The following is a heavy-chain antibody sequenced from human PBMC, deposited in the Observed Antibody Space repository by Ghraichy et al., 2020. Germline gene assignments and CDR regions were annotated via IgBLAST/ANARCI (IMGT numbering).Heavy chain of an antibody. CDR2: INHSGST. Sequence: SQTLSLTCAVYGGSFSGYYWSWIRQPPGKGLEWIGEINHSGSTNYNPSLKSRVTISVDTSKNQFSLKLSSVTAADTAVYYCARNVVVPAAIRDDAFDIWGQGTMVTVSS. V-gene: IGHV4-34*01. CDR1: GGSFSGYY. D-gene: IGHD2-2*02. CDR3: ARNVVVPAAIRDDAFDI. J-gene: IGHJ3*02.